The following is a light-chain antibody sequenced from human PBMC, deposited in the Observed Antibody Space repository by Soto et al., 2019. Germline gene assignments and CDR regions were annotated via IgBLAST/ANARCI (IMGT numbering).Light chain of an antibody. V-gene: IGLV2-23*03. CDR3: CSYAGSSTFVI. CDR2: EGS. CDR1: NSDVGSYNL. Sequence: QSVLTQPASLSGSPGQSITIFCTGTNSDVGSYNLVSWYQQHPGKAPKLMIYEGSKRPSGVSNRFSGSKSGNTASLTISGLQAEDEADYYCCSYAGSSTFVIFGGGTKVTVL. J-gene: IGLJ2*01.